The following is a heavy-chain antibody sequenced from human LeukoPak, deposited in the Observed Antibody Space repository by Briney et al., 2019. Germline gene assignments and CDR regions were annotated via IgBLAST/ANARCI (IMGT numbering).Heavy chain of an antibody. V-gene: IGHV4-4*07. CDR1: GGSISSYY. CDR2: IYTSGST. Sequence: PSETLSLTCTVSGGSISSYYWSWIRQPAGKGLEWIGRIYTSGSTNYNPSLKSRVNISIDTSKNQFSLRLTSVTAADTAVYFCARPRLLFGSGPILVWGQGTLVTVSS. D-gene: IGHD3-10*01. CDR3: ARPRLLFGSGPILV. J-gene: IGHJ4*02.